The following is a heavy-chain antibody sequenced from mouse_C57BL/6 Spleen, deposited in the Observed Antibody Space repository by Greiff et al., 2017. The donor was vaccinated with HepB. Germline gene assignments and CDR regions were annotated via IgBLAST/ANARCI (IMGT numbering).Heavy chain of an antibody. D-gene: IGHD2-4*01. CDR3: ARRYDYAYYYAMDY. V-gene: IGHV5-4*03. J-gene: IGHJ4*01. Sequence: DVKLVESGGGLVKPGGSLKLSCAASGFTFSSYAMSWVRQTPEKWLEWVATISDGGSYTYYPDNVKGRFTISRDNAKNNLYLQMSHLKSEDTAMYYCARRYDYAYYYAMDYWGQGTSVTVSS. CDR2: ISDGGSYT. CDR1: GFTFSSYA.